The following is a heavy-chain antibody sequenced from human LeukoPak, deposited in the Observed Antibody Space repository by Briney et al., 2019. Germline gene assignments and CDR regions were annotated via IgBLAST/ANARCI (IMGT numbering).Heavy chain of an antibody. CDR2: IIIYNGNK. Sequence: ASVKVSCKASGSTFTSYGINWVRQPPGQGLEWVGLIIIYNGNKNYEQTLQGRVTMTTDTSTNTAYMELRSLRSDDTAVYYCARSCLSASYDLIYWGRRTLVTFSS. D-gene: IGHD3-16*01. J-gene: IGHJ4*02. CDR3: ARSCLSASYDLIY. V-gene: IGHV1-18*01. CDR1: GSTFTSYG.